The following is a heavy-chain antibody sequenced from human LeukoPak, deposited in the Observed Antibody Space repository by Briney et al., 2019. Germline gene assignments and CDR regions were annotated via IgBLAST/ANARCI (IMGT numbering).Heavy chain of an antibody. J-gene: IGHJ3*02. CDR3: ARREVVVTHDAFDI. V-gene: IGHV4-39*01. Sequence: PSETLSLTCTVSGGSISSSNYYWGWIRQPPGKGLEWIGSSHYSGRTYYHPSLKSPVTVSVDTSNNRVSLKLSSVTAADTAVYYCARREVVVTHDAFDIWGQGTMVTVSS. CDR1: GGSISSSNYY. CDR2: SHYSGRT. D-gene: IGHD2-21*02.